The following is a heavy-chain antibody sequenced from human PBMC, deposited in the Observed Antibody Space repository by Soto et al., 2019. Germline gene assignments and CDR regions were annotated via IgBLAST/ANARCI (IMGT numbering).Heavy chain of an antibody. CDR3: ASHYYHSSGSYLHHWFDP. V-gene: IGHV1-2*02. CDR1: GYSFTGYY. D-gene: IGHD3-22*01. Sequence: ASVKVSCKSSGYSFTGYYMHWVRQAPGQGIEWMGWINPNSGGTNYAQKFQGRVTMTRDTSISTAYMELSRLRADDTAVYYCASHYYHSSGSYLHHWFDPWGQGTLVTVSS. CDR2: INPNSGGT. J-gene: IGHJ5*02.